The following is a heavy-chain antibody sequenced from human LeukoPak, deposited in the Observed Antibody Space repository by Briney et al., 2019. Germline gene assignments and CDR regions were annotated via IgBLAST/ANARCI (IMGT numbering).Heavy chain of an antibody. CDR1: GGTFSSYA. J-gene: IGHJ6*03. V-gene: IGHV1-69*06. Sequence: ASVKVSCKASGGTFSSYAISWVRQAPGQGLEWMGGIIPIFGTANYAQKFQGRATITADKSTSTAYMELSSLRSEDTAVYYCASNVLRFLEWLKYYYYMDVWGKGTTVTVSS. CDR3: ASNVLRFLEWLKYYYYMDV. CDR2: IIPIFGTA. D-gene: IGHD3-3*01.